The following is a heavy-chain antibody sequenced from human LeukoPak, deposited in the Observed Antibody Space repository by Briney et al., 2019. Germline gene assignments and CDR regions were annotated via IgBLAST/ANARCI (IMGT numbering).Heavy chain of an antibody. CDR1: GGSISGYY. Sequence: SETLSLTCTVSGGSISGYYWSWIRQPPGKGLEWIGYISYSGTTYYNPSLKSRVTISVDTSKNQFSLKLSSVTAADTAVYYCARVHGLFRYFARGCAFDIWGQGTMVTVSS. V-gene: IGHV4-59*12. J-gene: IGHJ3*02. CDR2: ISYSGTT. D-gene: IGHD3-9*01. CDR3: ARVHGLFRYFARGCAFDI.